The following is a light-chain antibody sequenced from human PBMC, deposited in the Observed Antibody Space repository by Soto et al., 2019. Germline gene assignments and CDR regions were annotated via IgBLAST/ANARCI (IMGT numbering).Light chain of an antibody. CDR3: QQYGGSPQT. CDR1: QSVSSNY. J-gene: IGKJ1*01. Sequence: EIVLTQSPGTLSLSPGERATLSCRASQSVSSNYLAWYQQTPGQAPRLLIYGASSRATGIPDRFSGSASGTDFTLTISRLEPEDFAVYYCQQYGGSPQTFGQGTKVEIK. V-gene: IGKV3-20*01. CDR2: GAS.